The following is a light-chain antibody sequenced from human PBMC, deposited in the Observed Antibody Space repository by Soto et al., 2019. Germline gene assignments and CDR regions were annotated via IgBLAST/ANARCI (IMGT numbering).Light chain of an antibody. CDR1: QSLLSRSDNRNY. V-gene: IGKV4-1*01. CDR2: WAS. Sequence: DVVMTQSPDSLALSLGERATINCKSSQSLLSRSDNRNYLAWFQQKPGQPPKLLIRWASTRESGVPDRFSASGSGTDFTLAISSLQAEDVAAYYCQTYYRVPLTFGGGTKVELK. CDR3: QTYYRVPLT. J-gene: IGKJ4*01.